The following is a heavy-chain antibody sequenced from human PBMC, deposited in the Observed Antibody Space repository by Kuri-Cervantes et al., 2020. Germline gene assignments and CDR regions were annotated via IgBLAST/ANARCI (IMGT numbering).Heavy chain of an antibody. J-gene: IGHJ6*02. CDR2: ISWNSGSI. Sequence: GGSLRLSCAASGFTFDDYAMHWVRQAPGKGLEWVSGISWNSGSIGYADSVKGRFTISRDNAKNSLYLQMNSLRAEDTAVYYCARDPGGAYYDFWSGYYTGYGMDVWGQGTTVTVSS. V-gene: IGHV3-9*01. D-gene: IGHD3-3*01. CDR1: GFTFDDYA. CDR3: ARDPGGAYYDFWSGYYTGYGMDV.